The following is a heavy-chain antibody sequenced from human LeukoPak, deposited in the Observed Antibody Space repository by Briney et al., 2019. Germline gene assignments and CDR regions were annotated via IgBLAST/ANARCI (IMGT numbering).Heavy chain of an antibody. D-gene: IGHD3-3*01. V-gene: IGHV1-46*01. CDR2: INPSGGST. Sequence: ASAKVSCKASGYTFTSYYMHWVRQAPGQGLEWMGIINPSGGSTSYAQKFQGRVTMTRDTSTSTVYMELSSLRSEDTAVYYCARDLITIFGVVIIVARAEYGMDVWGQGTTVTVSS. CDR3: ARDLITIFGVVIIVARAEYGMDV. CDR1: GYTFTSYY. J-gene: IGHJ6*02.